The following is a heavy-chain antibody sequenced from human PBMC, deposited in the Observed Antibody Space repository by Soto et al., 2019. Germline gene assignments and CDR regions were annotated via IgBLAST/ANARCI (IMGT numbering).Heavy chain of an antibody. V-gene: IGHV4-34*01. Sequence: QVQLQQWGAGLLKPSETLSLTCAVYGGSFSGYYWSWIRQPPGKGLEWIGEINHSGSTNYNPSLKSRVTISVDTSKSQFSLKLSSVTAADTAVYYCARHTRLRNAFDIWGQGTMVTVSS. CDR3: ARHTRLRNAFDI. CDR2: INHSGST. J-gene: IGHJ3*02. CDR1: GGSFSGYY. D-gene: IGHD5-12*01.